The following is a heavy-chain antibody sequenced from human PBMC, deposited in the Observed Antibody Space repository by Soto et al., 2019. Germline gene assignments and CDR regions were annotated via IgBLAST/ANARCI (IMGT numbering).Heavy chain of an antibody. CDR2: IYYSGST. D-gene: IGHD6-19*01. Sequence: QLQLQESGPGLVKPSETLSLTCTVSGGSISSSSYYWGWIRQPPGKGLEWIGSIYYSGSTYYNPSLKSRVTISVDTSKNQFSLKLSSVAAADTAVYYCARHEGAVAGTGLGNWFDPWGQGTLVTVSS. CDR3: ARHEGAVAGTGLGNWFDP. CDR1: GGSISSSSYY. V-gene: IGHV4-39*01. J-gene: IGHJ5*02.